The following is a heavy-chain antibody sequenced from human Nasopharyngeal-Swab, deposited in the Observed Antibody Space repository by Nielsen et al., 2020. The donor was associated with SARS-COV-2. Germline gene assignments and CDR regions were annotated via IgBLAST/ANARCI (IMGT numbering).Heavy chain of an antibody. J-gene: IGHJ4*02. Sequence: RRSLRLSCAASGFTFSSYAMGWVRHAPGKGLEWVSATRGSVGSTYYADSVKGRFTISRDNSKNTLYLQMNSLRGEDTAVYYCAKDRYSWVAAAAPGVYFDYWGQGTLVTVSS. CDR1: GFTFSSYA. V-gene: IGHV3-23*01. CDR3: AKDRYSWVAAAAPGVYFDY. CDR2: TRGSVGST. D-gene: IGHD6-13*01.